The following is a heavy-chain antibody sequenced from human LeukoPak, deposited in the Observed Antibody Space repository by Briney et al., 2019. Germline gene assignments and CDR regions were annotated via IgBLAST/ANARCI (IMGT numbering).Heavy chain of an antibody. V-gene: IGHV4-59*08. J-gene: IGHJ4*02. Sequence: SETLSLSSTVPGGSITSDYWSWIRQRPGKGLEWIGYIHYSGNTKYNPSLESRVTMSVDTSKNQFFLKVSSVTAADTAVYYCARGNAARRSAMAMYHFDYWGQGILVTVSS. D-gene: IGHD5-18*01. CDR3: ARGNAARRSAMAMYHFDY. CDR2: IHYSGNT. CDR1: GGSITSDY.